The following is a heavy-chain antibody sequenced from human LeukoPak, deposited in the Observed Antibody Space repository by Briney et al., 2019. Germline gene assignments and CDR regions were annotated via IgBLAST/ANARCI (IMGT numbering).Heavy chain of an antibody. J-gene: IGHJ4*02. V-gene: IGHV3-53*01. CDR3: AKDDVGYCSSTSCRPDY. CDR2: MYSGGTA. CDR1: GFVVNSKY. Sequence: GGSLRLSCAASGFVVNSKYMSWIRQAPGKELEWVSVMYSGGTAFYSDSVRGRFTISRDNSKNTLYLQMSGLKVEDTAVYYCAKDDVGYCSSTSCRPDYWGQGTLVTVSS. D-gene: IGHD2-2*01.